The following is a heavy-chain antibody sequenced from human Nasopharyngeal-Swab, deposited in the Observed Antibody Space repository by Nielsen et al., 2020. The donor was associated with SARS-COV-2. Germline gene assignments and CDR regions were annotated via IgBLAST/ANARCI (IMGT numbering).Heavy chain of an antibody. CDR2: MNPNSGNT. J-gene: IGHJ6*02. V-gene: IGHV1-8*01. CDR1: GYTFTSYD. Sequence: ASVKVSCKASGYTFTSYDINWVRQATGQGLEWMGWMNPNSGNTGYAQKFQGRVTMTRNTSISTAYMELSSLRSEDTAVYYCARDLGLELRYYYYGMDVWGQGTTVTVSS. D-gene: IGHD1-7*01. CDR3: ARDLGLELRYYYYGMDV.